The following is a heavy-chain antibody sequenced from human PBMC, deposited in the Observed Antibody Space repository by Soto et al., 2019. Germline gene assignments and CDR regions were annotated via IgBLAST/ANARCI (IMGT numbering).Heavy chain of an antibody. J-gene: IGHJ6*02. Sequence: QVQLVESGGGVVQPGRSLRLSCAASGFTFSSYGMHRVRQAPGKGLEWVAVISYDGSNKYYADSVKGRFTISRDNSKNTLYLQMNSLRAEDTAVYYCAKGVWGEYYYYGMDVWGQGTTVTVSS. V-gene: IGHV3-30*18. CDR1: GFTFSSYG. CDR3: AKGVWGEYYYYGMDV. D-gene: IGHD3-16*01. CDR2: ISYDGSNK.